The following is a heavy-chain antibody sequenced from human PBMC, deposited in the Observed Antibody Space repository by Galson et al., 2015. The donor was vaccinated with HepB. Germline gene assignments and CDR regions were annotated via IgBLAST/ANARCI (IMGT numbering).Heavy chain of an antibody. V-gene: IGHV3-21*01. CDR1: GFTFSSYT. CDR2: ISSSSSYI. CDR3: ARNMGAGYIYRIDAFDI. J-gene: IGHJ3*02. D-gene: IGHD5-18*01. Sequence: SLRLSCAASGFTFSSYTMNWVRQAPGKGLEWVSSISSSSSYIYYTDSVKGRFTISRDNAKNSVYLQMNSLRAEDTAVYYCARNMGAGYIYRIDAFDIWGRGTMVTVSS.